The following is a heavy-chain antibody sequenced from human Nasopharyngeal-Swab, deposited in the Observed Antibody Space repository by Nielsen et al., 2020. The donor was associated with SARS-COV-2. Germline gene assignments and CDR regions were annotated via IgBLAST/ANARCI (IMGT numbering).Heavy chain of an antibody. CDR3: AKGYYYDSSGYYS. Sequence: GESLKISCAASGFTFSSYSMNWVRQAPGKGLEWVSSISSSSSYIYYADSVKGRFTISRDNSKNTLYLQMHSLRAEDTAVYYCAKGYYYDSSGYYSWGQGTLVTVSS. J-gene: IGHJ5*02. V-gene: IGHV3-21*04. CDR1: GFTFSSYS. CDR2: ISSSSSYI. D-gene: IGHD3-22*01.